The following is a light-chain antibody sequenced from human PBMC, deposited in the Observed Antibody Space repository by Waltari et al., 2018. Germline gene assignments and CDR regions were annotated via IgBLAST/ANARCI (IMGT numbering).Light chain of an antibody. Sequence: QSALTQPASVSGSPGQSITISCTGTNNDIGAYNYVSWYQQHPGKRPKLVICWVTSRPSGISNRFSGSKSGNPASLTISGIQAEDEADYYCCSFATSKTYVFGTGTKVTVL. J-gene: IGLJ1*01. CDR1: NNDIGAYNY. V-gene: IGLV2-14*01. CDR3: CSFATSKTYV. CDR2: WVT.